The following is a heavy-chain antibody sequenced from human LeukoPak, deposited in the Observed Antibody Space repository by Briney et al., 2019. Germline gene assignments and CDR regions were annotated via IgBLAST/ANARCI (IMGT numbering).Heavy chain of an antibody. D-gene: IGHD3-22*01. J-gene: IGHJ4*02. Sequence: PGGSLRLSCAASGFTFSSYDMSWVRQAPGKGLEWVSAISGRGGSTYYADSVKGRFTITRDNSKNTLYLQMNSLRAEDTAVYYCAKDRGDSSGYYYRVGYFDYWGQGTLVTVSS. CDR2: ISGRGGST. CDR1: GFTFSSYD. CDR3: AKDRGDSSGYYYRVGYFDY. V-gene: IGHV3-23*01.